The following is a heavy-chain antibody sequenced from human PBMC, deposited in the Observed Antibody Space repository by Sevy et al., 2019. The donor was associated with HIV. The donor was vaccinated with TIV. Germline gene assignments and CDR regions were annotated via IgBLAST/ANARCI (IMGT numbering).Heavy chain of an antibody. CDR1: GVSISGYY. J-gene: IGHJ6*02. V-gene: IGHV4-59*01. CDR3: ARALAEYYYAMDV. CDR2: IYYSGRT. Sequence: SETLSLTCSVSGVSISGYYWTWIRQTPGKGLEWIGYIYYSGRTNYDPSLQGRGAISSDTSKNQFSLKLSSVTAADTAVYYCARALAEYYYAMDVWGQGTTVTVSS.